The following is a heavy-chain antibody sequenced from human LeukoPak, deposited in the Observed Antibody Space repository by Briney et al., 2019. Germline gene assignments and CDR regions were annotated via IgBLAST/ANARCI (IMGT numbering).Heavy chain of an antibody. CDR2: INGDGSST. Sequence: GGSLRLSCAASGFTFSSYWMYWVRQAPGKGLVWVSRINGDGSSTSYADSVKGRFTISRDNGRNTLYLQMNSLTAEDTAMYYCARDLSWGGSDFWGQGTLVTVSS. CDR1: GFTFSSYW. V-gene: IGHV3-74*01. D-gene: IGHD7-27*01. J-gene: IGHJ4*02. CDR3: ARDLSWGGSDF.